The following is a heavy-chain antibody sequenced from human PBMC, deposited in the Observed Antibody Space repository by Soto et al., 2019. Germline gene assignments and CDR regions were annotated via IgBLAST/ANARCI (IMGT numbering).Heavy chain of an antibody. Sequence: SVKVSCKASGGTFSSYAISWVRQAPGQGLEWMGGIITIFGTANYAQKFQGRVTITADESTSTAYMELSSLRSEDTAVYYCARRPRYSSGWPLDYWGQGTLVTVSS. J-gene: IGHJ4*02. CDR2: IITIFGTA. CDR3: ARRPRYSSGWPLDY. D-gene: IGHD6-19*01. CDR1: GGTFSSYA. V-gene: IGHV1-69*13.